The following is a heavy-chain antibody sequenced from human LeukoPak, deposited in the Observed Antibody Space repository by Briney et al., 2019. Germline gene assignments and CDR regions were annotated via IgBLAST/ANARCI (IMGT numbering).Heavy chain of an antibody. J-gene: IGHJ4*02. Sequence: ASVKVPCKASGYTFTGYYMHWVRQAPGQGLEWMGWINPNSGGTNYAQKFQGRVTMTRDTSISTAYMELSRLRSDDTAVYYCAREGGWLQSIYGFDYWGQGTLVTVSS. CDR2: INPNSGGT. V-gene: IGHV1-2*02. D-gene: IGHD5-24*01. CDR1: GYTFTGYY. CDR3: AREGGWLQSIYGFDY.